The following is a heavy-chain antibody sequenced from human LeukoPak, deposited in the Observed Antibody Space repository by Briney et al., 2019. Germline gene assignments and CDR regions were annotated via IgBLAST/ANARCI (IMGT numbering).Heavy chain of an antibody. CDR3: ARDWYHAIDY. CDR1: GFTVSSNY. CDR2: ISSSGGTI. D-gene: IGHD2-2*01. J-gene: IGHJ4*02. V-gene: IGHV3-48*04. Sequence: HSGGSLRLSCAASGFTVSSNYMSWVRQAPGKGLEWVSYISSSGGTIYYADSVKGRFTISRDNAKNSLYLQMSSLRAEDTAVYYCARDWYHAIDYWGQGTLVTVSS.